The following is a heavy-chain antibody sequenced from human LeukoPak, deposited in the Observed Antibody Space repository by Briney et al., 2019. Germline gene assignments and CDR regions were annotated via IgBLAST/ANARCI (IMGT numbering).Heavy chain of an antibody. V-gene: IGHV3-7*04. CDR1: GFTFGTYW. CDR2: INEDGSQK. J-gene: IGHJ4*02. Sequence: GGSLRLSCAASGFTFGTYWMSWFRQAPGKGLEWVANINEDGSQKDYLDSVKGRFTISRDNAKDSLYLQMSSLRAEDAAIYYCVRDIDHWGQGTLVTVSS. CDR3: VRDIDH.